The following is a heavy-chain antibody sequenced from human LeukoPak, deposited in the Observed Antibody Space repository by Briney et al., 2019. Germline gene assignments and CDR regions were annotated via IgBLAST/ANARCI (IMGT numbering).Heavy chain of an antibody. CDR3: ARDIVVATYYYYYGMDA. D-gene: IGHD6-19*01. J-gene: IGHJ6*02. Sequence: ASVKVSCKASGYTFTSYGISWVRPAPGQGLEWLGWISAYNGNTNYAQKLQGRVTMTTDTSTSTAYMELRSLRSGDTAVYYCARDIVVATYYYYYGMDAWGQGTTVTVSS. CDR1: GYTFTSYG. CDR2: ISAYNGNT. V-gene: IGHV1-18*01.